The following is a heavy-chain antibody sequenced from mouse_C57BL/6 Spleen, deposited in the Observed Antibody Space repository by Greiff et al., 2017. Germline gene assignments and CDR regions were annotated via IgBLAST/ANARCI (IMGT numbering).Heavy chain of an antibody. CDR3: ARAYYGNYEY. Sequence: EVQLQQSGPELVKPGASVKISCKASGYTFTDYYMNWVKQSHGKSLEWIGDINPNNGGTSYNQKFKGKATLTVDKSSSTAYMELRSLTSEDSAVYYCARAYYGNYEYWGQGTTLTVSS. V-gene: IGHV1-26*01. CDR2: INPNNGGT. J-gene: IGHJ2*01. D-gene: IGHD2-10*01. CDR1: GYTFTDYY.